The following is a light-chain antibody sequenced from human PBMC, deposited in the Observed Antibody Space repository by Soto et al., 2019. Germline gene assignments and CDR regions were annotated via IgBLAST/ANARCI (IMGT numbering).Light chain of an antibody. CDR3: QQSYNSRA. V-gene: IGKV1-39*01. CDR2: AAS. CDR1: QTINSH. Sequence: TQSPGTLSLSPGERATLSCRASQTINSHLNWYQQKPGKAPNLLIYAASTLQSGVPSRFSGSGSGTDFTLTISSLQPEDFATYYCQQSYNSRAFGQGTKV. J-gene: IGKJ1*01.